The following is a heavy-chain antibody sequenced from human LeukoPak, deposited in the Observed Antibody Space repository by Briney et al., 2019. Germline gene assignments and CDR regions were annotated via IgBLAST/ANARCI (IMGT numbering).Heavy chain of an antibody. V-gene: IGHV1-46*01. Sequence: GASVKVSCKASGYTFTSYYMHWVRQAPGQGLEWMGIINPSGGSTSYAQKFQGGVTMTRDTSTSTVYMELSSLRFEDTAVYYCARDSGSGRDYYYMDVWGKGTTVTVSS. CDR1: GYTFTSYY. D-gene: IGHD6-19*01. CDR2: INPSGGST. J-gene: IGHJ6*03. CDR3: ARDSGSGRDYYYMDV.